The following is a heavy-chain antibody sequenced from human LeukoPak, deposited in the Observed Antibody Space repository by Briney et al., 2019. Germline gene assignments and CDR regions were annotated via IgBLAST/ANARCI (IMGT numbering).Heavy chain of an antibody. CDR2: IYTSGST. J-gene: IGHJ4*02. D-gene: IGHD2-2*01. CDR3: ARDKLGYCSSTSCATRGFDY. V-gene: IGHV4-61*02. CDR1: GGSISCGSYY. Sequence: SQTLSLTCTVSGGSISCGSYYWRWIRQPAGKGLEWIGRIYTSGSTNYNPSLKSRVTISVDTSKNQFSLKLSSVTAADTAVYFSARDKLGYCSSTSCATRGFDYWGQGTLVTVSS.